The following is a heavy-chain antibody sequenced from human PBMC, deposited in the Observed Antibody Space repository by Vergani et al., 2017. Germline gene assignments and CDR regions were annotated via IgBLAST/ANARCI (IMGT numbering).Heavy chain of an antibody. V-gene: IGHV1-2*02. J-gene: IGHJ4*02. D-gene: IGHD6-13*01. CDR2: ISPNSGGT. CDR3: ARRYSSSWYYFDY. Sequence: QVQLVQSGAEVKKPGASVKVSWKASGYTFTGYYMHWVRQAPGQGLEWMGWISPNSGGTNYAQKFQGRVTMTRDTSISTAYMELSRLRSDDTAVYYCARRYSSSWYYFDYWGQGTLVTVSS. CDR1: GYTFTGYY.